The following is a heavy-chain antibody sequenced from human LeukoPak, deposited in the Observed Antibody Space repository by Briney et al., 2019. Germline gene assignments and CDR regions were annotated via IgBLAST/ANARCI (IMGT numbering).Heavy chain of an antibody. CDR2: ISSSGSTI. D-gene: IGHD3-10*01. CDR3: ARSLGSGSYYPPSYYFDY. J-gene: IGHJ4*02. V-gene: IGHV3-48*03. CDR1: GFTFSSYE. Sequence: GSLRLSCAASGFTFSSYEMNWVRQAPGKGLEWVSYISSSGSTIYYADSVKGRFTISRDNAKNSLYLQMNSLRAEDTAVYYCARSLGSGSYYPPSYYFDYWGQGTLVTVSS.